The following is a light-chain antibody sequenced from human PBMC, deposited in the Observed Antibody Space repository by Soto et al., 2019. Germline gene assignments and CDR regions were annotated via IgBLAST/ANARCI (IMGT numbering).Light chain of an antibody. J-gene: IGKJ1*01. CDR3: QQYNSFPWT. CDR2: KAS. Sequence: DIQMTQSPSTLSGSVGDRVTITCRARQTISSWLAWYQQKPGKAPKLLIYKASTLKSGVPSRFSGSGSGTQFTLTINSLQPDDFATYYCQQYNSFPWTFSQGTKVDI. V-gene: IGKV1-5*03. CDR1: QTISSW.